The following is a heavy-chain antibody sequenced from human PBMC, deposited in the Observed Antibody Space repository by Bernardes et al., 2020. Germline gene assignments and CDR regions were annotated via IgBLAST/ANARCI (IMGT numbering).Heavy chain of an antibody. J-gene: IGHJ4*02. CDR1: GDSISDYY. CDR3: AGLFKNSYGKPQNFDY. V-gene: IGHV4-59*01. Sequence: SATLSPTCTVPGDSISDYYWSWIRQPPGKGLEWIGYIYYSGNTNYNPSLQSRVTVSVDTSKSQFSLMLSSVTAADTAMYYCAGLFKNSYGKPQNFDYWGQGTLVTVSS. CDR2: IYYSGNT. D-gene: IGHD5-18*01.